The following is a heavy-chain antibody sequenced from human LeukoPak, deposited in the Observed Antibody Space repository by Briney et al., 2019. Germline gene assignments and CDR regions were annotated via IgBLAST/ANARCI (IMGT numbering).Heavy chain of an antibody. V-gene: IGHV3-23*01. CDR2: ISDSGGHT. CDR3: AREAHYYDSSGPSLFDY. Sequence: PGGSLRLSCAASGFTFSSYAMSWVRQAPEKGLEWVSGISDSGGHTYYADPVKGRFTISRDNSKNTLFLQMNSLRAEDTAVYYCAREAHYYDSSGPSLFDYWGQGTLVTVSS. CDR1: GFTFSSYA. D-gene: IGHD3-22*01. J-gene: IGHJ4*02.